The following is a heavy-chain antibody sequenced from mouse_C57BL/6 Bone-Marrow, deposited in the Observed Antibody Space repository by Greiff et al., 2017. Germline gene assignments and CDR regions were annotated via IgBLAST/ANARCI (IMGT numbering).Heavy chain of an antibody. CDR2: IYPGSGST. Sequence: VQLQQSGAELVKPGASVKMSCKASGYTFTSYWITWVKQRPGQGLEWIGDIYPGSGSTNYNEKFKSKATLTVDTSSSTAYMQLSSLTSEDSAVYYCASPYYSNYWYFDVWGTGTTVTVSS. CDR1: GYTFTSYW. D-gene: IGHD2-5*01. V-gene: IGHV1-55*01. J-gene: IGHJ1*03. CDR3: ASPYYSNYWYFDV.